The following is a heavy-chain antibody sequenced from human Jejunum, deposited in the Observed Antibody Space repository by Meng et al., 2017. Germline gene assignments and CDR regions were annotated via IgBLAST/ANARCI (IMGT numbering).Heavy chain of an antibody. J-gene: IGHJ4*02. CDR3: ARDNMGSLDY. Sequence: QGQGRESVPGLVRPSHTLSLHCSVSGGSVRSAGFHCIWILQRQGQGLGWLGYATTNYIPTQQSRVTISVDTSKNQLSLRLTSVTAADTAVYYCARDNMGSLDYWGQGILVTVSS. V-gene: IGHV4-61*08. CDR1: GGSVRSAGFH. CDR2: ATT. D-gene: IGHD1-26*01.